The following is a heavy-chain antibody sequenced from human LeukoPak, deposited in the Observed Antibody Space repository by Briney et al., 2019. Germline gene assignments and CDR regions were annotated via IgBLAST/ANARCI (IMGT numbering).Heavy chain of an antibody. CDR3: AAARVSGSYYFLGWFDP. D-gene: IGHD1-26*01. V-gene: IGHV4-39*01. CDR2: IYYSGST. Sequence: PSETLSLTCTVSGGSISSSSYYWGWIRQPPGKGLEWIGSIYYSGSTYYNPSLKSRVTISVDTSKNQFSLKLSSVTAADTAVYYCAAARVSGSYYFLGWFDPWGQGTLVTVSS. J-gene: IGHJ5*02. CDR1: GGSISSSSYY.